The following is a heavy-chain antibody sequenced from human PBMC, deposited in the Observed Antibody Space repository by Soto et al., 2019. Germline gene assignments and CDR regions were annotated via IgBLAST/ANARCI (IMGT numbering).Heavy chain of an antibody. J-gene: IGHJ4*02. CDR2: ISGSGGST. CDR1: RFTFSSYA. D-gene: IGHD3-22*01. Sequence: GGSLRLYCAAPRFTFSSYALSRVRPAPGKGLEWVSAISGSGGSTYYADSVKGRFTISRDNSKNTLYLQMNSLRAEDTAVYYCAKRLNTSDSSGYYFDYWGQGTLVTVSS. V-gene: IGHV3-23*01. CDR3: AKRLNTSDSSGYYFDY.